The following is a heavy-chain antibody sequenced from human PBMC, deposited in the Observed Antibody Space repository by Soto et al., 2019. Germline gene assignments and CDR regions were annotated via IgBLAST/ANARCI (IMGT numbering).Heavy chain of an antibody. Sequence: QLQLQESGPGLVKPSETLSLTCTVSGGSISSSSYYWGWIRQPPGKGLEWIGSIYYSGSTYYNPSLKSRVTISVDTSKNQFSLKLSSVTAADTAVYYCARHTRHYYDSSGPGADWFDPWGQGTLVTVSS. V-gene: IGHV4-39*01. J-gene: IGHJ5*02. CDR3: ARHTRHYYDSSGPGADWFDP. CDR2: IYYSGST. D-gene: IGHD3-22*01. CDR1: GGSISSSSYY.